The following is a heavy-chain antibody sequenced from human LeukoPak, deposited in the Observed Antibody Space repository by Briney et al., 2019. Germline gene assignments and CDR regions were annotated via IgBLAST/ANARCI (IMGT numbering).Heavy chain of an antibody. Sequence: GGSLRLSCAASGSTFSDYYMSWIRQAPGKGLEWVSYISSSGSTIYYADSVKGRFTISRDNAKNSLYLQMNSLRAEDTAVYYCASSRWYQPGGIDYWGQGTLVTVSS. CDR1: GSTFSDYY. J-gene: IGHJ4*02. D-gene: IGHD2-2*01. CDR2: ISSSGSTI. CDR3: ASSRWYQPGGIDY. V-gene: IGHV3-11*01.